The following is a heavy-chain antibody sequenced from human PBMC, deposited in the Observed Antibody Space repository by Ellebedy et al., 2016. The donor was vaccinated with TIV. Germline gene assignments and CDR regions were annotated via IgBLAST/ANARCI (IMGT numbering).Heavy chain of an antibody. D-gene: IGHD5-12*01. Sequence: MPSETLSLTCTVSGGSISSYYWSWIRQPPGKGLEWIGYIYYRGSTNYNPSLKSRVTISVDTSKKQFSLNLSSVTAADTAVYYCARRTGLRPHDNWFDPWGQGTLVTVSS. J-gene: IGHJ5*02. CDR2: IYYRGST. V-gene: IGHV4-59*08. CDR1: GGSISSYY. CDR3: ARRTGLRPHDNWFDP.